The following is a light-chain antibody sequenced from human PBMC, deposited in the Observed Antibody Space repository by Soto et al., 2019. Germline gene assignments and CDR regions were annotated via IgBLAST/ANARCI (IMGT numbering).Light chain of an antibody. Sequence: DIQMTQSPSSVCGSXGDRATIWCRASQSISSCLDGYQQKPATAPELXXYAASSWQTGGPSSFSGSGSGTDFTRTISSLQPEDFATYYCQQSYSTRITFGQGTRLEIK. J-gene: IGKJ5*01. CDR1: QSISSC. CDR2: AAS. V-gene: IGKV1-39*01. CDR3: QQSYSTRIT.